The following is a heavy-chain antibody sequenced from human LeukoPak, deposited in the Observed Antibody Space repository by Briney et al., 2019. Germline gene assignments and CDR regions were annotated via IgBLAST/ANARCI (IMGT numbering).Heavy chain of an antibody. Sequence: GGSLRLSCAASGLTFSSYDMHCVPHGTAKGLEWVSAIGPTGDTYYPGSVKGRFAISKENAKNSLYLQRNSLRAGDTAVYYCARDDCSGGRCYMDVWGKGTTVTVSS. D-gene: IGHD2-15*01. V-gene: IGHV3-13*01. CDR3: ARDDCSGGRCYMDV. CDR1: GLTFSSYD. CDR2: IGPTGDT. J-gene: IGHJ6*03.